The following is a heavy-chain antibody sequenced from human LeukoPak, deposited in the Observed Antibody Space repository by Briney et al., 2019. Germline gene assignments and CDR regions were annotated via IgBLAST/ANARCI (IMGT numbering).Heavy chain of an antibody. V-gene: IGHV4-39*01. D-gene: IGHD1-20*01. CDR1: GDSISSSGYC. Sequence: SETLSLTCTLSGDSISSSGYCWGWIRQPPGKGLECVGVICYTGNTYYNPSLKSRVTISVDTSKNQFSLRLGSVTAADTAVYYCARHKSGIDWFDPWGQGTLVTVSS. CDR3: ARHKSGIDWFDP. J-gene: IGHJ5*02. CDR2: ICYTGNT.